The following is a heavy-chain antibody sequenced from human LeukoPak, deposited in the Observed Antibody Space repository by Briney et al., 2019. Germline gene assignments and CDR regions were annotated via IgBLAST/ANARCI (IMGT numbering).Heavy chain of an antibody. CDR1: GFTFSSYA. CDR3: AKVVGFVVVPAAMAMDV. D-gene: IGHD2-2*01. J-gene: IGHJ6*02. V-gene: IGHV3-23*01. CDR2: ISGSGGST. Sequence: GGPLRLSCAASGFTFSSYAMSWVRQAPGKGLEWVSAISGSGGSTYYADSVKGWFTISRDNSKNTLYLQMNSLRAEDTAVYYCAKVVGFVVVPAAMAMDVWGQGTTVTVSS.